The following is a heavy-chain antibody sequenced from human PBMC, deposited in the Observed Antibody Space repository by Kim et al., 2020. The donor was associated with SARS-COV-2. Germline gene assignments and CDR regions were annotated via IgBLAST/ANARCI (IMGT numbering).Heavy chain of an antibody. J-gene: IGHJ6*02. Sequence: ADSVKGRFTISRDNAKNSLYLQMNSLRDEDTAVYYCARTPLYSNYGMDVWGQGTTVTVSS. V-gene: IGHV3-48*02. CDR3: ARTPLYSNYGMDV. D-gene: IGHD4-4*01.